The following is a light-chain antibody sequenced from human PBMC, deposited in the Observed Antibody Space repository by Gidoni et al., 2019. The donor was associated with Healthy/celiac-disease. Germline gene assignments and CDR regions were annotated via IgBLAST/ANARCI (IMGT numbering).Light chain of an antibody. CDR1: SSNIGNNA. J-gene: IGLJ2*01. Sequence: QSVLTQPPSVSEAPRQRVTISCSESSSNIGNNAVNWYQQLPGKAPKLLIYYDVLLPSVVSDRFSGSTSGTSASLAIGGLQSEAVADYSCAAWADSLNGVVFGGGTKLTV. V-gene: IGLV1-36*01. CDR3: AAWADSLNGVV. CDR2: YDV.